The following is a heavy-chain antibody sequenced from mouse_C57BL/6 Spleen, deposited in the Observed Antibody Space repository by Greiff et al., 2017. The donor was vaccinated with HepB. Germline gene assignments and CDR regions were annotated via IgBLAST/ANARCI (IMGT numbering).Heavy chain of an antibody. V-gene: IGHV1-26*01. CDR3: ARGLITTVVVDY. CDR1: GYTFTDYY. CDR2: INPNNGGT. J-gene: IGHJ2*01. D-gene: IGHD1-1*01. Sequence: EVQLQQSGPELVKPGASVKISCKASGYTFTDYYMNWVKQSHGKSLEWIGDINPNNGGTSYNQKFKGKATLTVDKSSSTAYMELRSLTSEDSAVYYCARGLITTVVVDYWGQGTTLTVSS.